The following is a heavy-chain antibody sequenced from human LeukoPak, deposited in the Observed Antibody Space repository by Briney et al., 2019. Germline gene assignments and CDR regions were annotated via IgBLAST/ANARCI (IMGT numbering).Heavy chain of an antibody. D-gene: IGHD6-19*01. CDR2: ISSSSSYI. V-gene: IGHV3-21*01. J-gene: IGHJ4*02. CDR3: ARDQNKSGWDNFDY. CDR1: GFTFSSYW. Sequence: GGSLRLSCAASGFTFSSYWMSWVRQAPGKGLEWVSSISSSSSYIYYADAVKGRFTISRDNAKNSLYLQMNSLRAEDTAVYYCARDQNKSGWDNFDYWGQGTLVTVSS.